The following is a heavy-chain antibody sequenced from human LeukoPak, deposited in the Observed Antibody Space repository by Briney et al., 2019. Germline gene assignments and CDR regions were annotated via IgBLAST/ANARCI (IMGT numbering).Heavy chain of an antibody. Sequence: SETLSLTCTVSGGSISSYYWSWIRQPPGKGLEWIGFIFYSGTTNYNPSLKSRVTISVDTSKNQFSLKLSSVTAADTAVYYCARGGGYSSSWSYWGQGTLVTVSS. CDR1: GGSISSYY. CDR2: IFYSGTT. V-gene: IGHV4-59*01. D-gene: IGHD6-13*01. CDR3: ARGGGYSSSWSY. J-gene: IGHJ4*02.